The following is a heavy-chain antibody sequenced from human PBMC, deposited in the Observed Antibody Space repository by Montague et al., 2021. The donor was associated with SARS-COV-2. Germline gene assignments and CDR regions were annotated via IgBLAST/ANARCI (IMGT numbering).Heavy chain of an antibody. V-gene: IGHV4-39*01. CDR3: ARRRDRSTVVSPAVFDL. Sequence: SETLSLTRSVSSDSISSRSYCWAWIRQSPGKGLEWIGNICYGGSTYYXPSLRSRVVMSAETSKSQFSLKLYSVTAADTSIYYCARRRDRSTVVSPAVFDLWGQGTMVIVSS. CDR1: SDSISSRSYC. D-gene: IGHD4-23*01. J-gene: IGHJ3*01. CDR2: ICYGGST.